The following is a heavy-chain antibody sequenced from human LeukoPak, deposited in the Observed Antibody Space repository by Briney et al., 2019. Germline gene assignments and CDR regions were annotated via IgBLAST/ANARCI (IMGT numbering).Heavy chain of an antibody. J-gene: IGHJ3*02. CDR3: AKDQDCSSTSCYNAFDI. V-gene: IGHV3-21*01. D-gene: IGHD2-2*02. CDR1: GLTFSGYS. Sequence: GGSLRLSCAASGLTFSGYSMNWVRQAPGKGLEWVSSITSSSSYIYNADSVKGRFTISRDNAKNSLYLQMNSLRAEDTAVYYCAKDQDCSSTSCYNAFDIWGQGTMVTVSS. CDR2: ITSSSSYI.